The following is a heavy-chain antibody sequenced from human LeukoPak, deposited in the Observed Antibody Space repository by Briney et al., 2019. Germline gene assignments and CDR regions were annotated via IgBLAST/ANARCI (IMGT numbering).Heavy chain of an antibody. CDR1: GFTFSSSW. CDR2: IKTDGSGGSTT. J-gene: IGHJ4*02. D-gene: IGHD6-13*01. Sequence: GGSLRLSCAASGFTFSSSWILWVRQAPGKGLVWVLRIKTDGSGGSTTSYADSVKGRFTISRDNAKNTLFLQMNSLRAEDTAVYYCAKERAGAGEYWGQGTLVTVSA. V-gene: IGHV3-74*01. CDR3: AKERAGAGEY.